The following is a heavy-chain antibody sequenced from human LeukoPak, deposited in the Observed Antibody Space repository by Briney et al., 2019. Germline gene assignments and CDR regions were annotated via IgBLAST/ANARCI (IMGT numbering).Heavy chain of an antibody. CDR3: ARVTGYSSSWSDH. J-gene: IGHJ5*02. CDR2: ISSSSSYI. CDR1: GFTFSSYS. V-gene: IGHV3-21*01. D-gene: IGHD6-13*01. Sequence: GGPLRLSCAASGFTFSSYSMNWVRQAPGKGLEWVSSISSSSSYIYYADSVKGRFTISRDNAKNSLYLQMNSLRAEDTAVYYCARVTGYSSSWSDHWGQGTLVTVSS.